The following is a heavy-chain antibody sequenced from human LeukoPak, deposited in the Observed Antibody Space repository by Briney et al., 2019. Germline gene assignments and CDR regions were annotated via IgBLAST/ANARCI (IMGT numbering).Heavy chain of an antibody. J-gene: IGHJ4*02. D-gene: IGHD6-25*01. Sequence: ASVKVSCKVSGYSLTDLSIHWVRQAPGKGLEWMGGFDFEDGETIYAQKFHGRVTMTEDTSTDIAYMELSSLRSEDTAVYYCAVSIWRLVFYWGQGTLVTVSS. CDR3: AVSIWRLVFY. CDR2: FDFEDGET. V-gene: IGHV1-24*01. CDR1: GYSLTDLS.